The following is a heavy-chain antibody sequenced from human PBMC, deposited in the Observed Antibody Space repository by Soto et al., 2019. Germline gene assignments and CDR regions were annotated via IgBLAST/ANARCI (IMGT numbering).Heavy chain of an antibody. J-gene: IGHJ5*02. V-gene: IGHV3-33*01. CDR3: ARDLYYAVAWFDP. CDR2: IWYDGSNK. Sequence: GGSLRLSCAASGFTFSSYGMHWVRQAPGKGLEWVAVIWYDGSNKYYADSVKGRFTISRDNSKNTLYLQMNSLRAEDTAVYYCARDLYYAVAWFDPWGQGTLVTVSS. CDR1: GFTFSSYG. D-gene: IGHD2-2*01.